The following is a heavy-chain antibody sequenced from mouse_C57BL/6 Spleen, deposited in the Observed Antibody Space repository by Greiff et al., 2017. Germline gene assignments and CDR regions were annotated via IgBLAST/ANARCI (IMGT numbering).Heavy chain of an antibody. Sequence: QVQLQQPGAELVRPGSSVKLSCKASGYTFTSFWMHWVKQRPIQGLEWIGNIDPSDSETHYNQKFKDKATLTVDKSSSTAYMQLSSLTSEDSAVYYCARWEITTPYYYAMDYWGQGTSVTVSS. CDR3: ARWEITTPYYYAMDY. CDR2: IDPSDSET. V-gene: IGHV1-52*01. D-gene: IGHD1-1*01. CDR1: GYTFTSFW. J-gene: IGHJ4*01.